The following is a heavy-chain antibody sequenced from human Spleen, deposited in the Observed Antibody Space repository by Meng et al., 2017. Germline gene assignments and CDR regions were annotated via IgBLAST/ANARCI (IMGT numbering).Heavy chain of an antibody. J-gene: IGHJ4*02. D-gene: IGHD3-10*01. V-gene: IGHV1-18*01. CDR1: GYTFASYG. CDR2: IRVGNDET. CDR3: ARDLNGDRGIYFDY. Sequence: QAQLLQSGAELKKPGASVWISCKASGYTFASYGISWFRQAPGQGLEWMGWIRVGNDETHYSQKFQGRVTISRDTSASTAYMELSSLRSEDTAIYYCARDLNGDRGIYFDYWGQGTLVTVSS.